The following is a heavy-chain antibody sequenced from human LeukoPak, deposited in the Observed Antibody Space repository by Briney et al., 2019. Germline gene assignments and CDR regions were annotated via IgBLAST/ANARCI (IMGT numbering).Heavy chain of an antibody. CDR1: GYSISSGYY. D-gene: IGHD3-3*01. Sequence: SETLSLTCTVSGYSISSGYYWGWIRQPPGKGLEWIGSIYHSGSTYYNPSLKGRVTISVDTSKNQFTLKLSSVTAADTAVYYCARVTYYDFWSGYYWSYYYYYYMDVWGKGTTVTVSS. CDR2: IYHSGST. J-gene: IGHJ6*03. CDR3: ARVTYYDFWSGYYWSYYYYYYMDV. V-gene: IGHV4-38-2*02.